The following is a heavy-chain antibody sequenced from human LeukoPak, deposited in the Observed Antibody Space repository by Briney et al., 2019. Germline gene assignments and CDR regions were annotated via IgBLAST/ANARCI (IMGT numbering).Heavy chain of an antibody. V-gene: IGHV3-33*01. CDR3: TRDVASRNWFDP. J-gene: IGHJ5*02. CDR2: IWYDGSNK. CDR1: GFTFSNYG. Sequence: AGGSLRLSCAASGFTFSNYGMHWVRQAPGKGLEWVAFIWYDGSNKYYADSVKGRFTISRDNPKNTLFLQMNSLRAEDTAVYYCTRDVASRNWFDPWGQGTLVTVSS.